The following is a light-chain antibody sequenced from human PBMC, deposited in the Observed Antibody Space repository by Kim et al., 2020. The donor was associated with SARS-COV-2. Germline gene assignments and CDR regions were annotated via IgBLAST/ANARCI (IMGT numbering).Light chain of an antibody. V-gene: IGLV1-47*01. CDR3: AAWDDSLSGVV. J-gene: IGLJ2*01. CDR1: SSNIGSNF. CDR2: RNN. Sequence: GQRDTIACSGSSSNIGSNFVYWYQQLPGTAPKLLIYRNNQRPSGVPDRFSGSKSGTSASLAISGLRSEDEADYSCAAWDDSLSGVVFGGGTQLTVL.